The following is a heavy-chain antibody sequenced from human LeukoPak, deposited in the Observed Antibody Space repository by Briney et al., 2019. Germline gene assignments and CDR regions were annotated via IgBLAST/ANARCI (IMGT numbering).Heavy chain of an antibody. CDR1: GFTFSSYS. V-gene: IGHV3-21*01. D-gene: IGHD5-18*01. J-gene: IGHJ4*02. CDR2: ISSSSSYI. CDR3: AREGGYSYRDDY. Sequence: PGGSLRLSCAASGFTFSSYSMNWVRQAPGKGLEWVSSISSSSSYIYYADSVKGRFTISRDNAKNSLYLQMNSLRAEDTAVYYCAREGGYSYRDDYWGQGTLVTVSS.